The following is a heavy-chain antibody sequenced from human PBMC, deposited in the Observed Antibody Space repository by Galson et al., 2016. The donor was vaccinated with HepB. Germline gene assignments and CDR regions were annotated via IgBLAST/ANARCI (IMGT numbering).Heavy chain of an antibody. J-gene: IGHJ4*02. V-gene: IGHV6-1*01. CDR1: GDSVSSNSAA. CDR3: ARQYGTYFAY. CDR2: TYYRSKWYN. D-gene: IGHD4-17*01. Sequence: CAISGDSVSSNSAAWHWIRQSPSRGLEWLGRTYYRSKWYNDYTVSVKGRITINPGTSKNQFSLQLNSVTPEDTAAYYCARQYGTYFAYWGRGTLVTVSS.